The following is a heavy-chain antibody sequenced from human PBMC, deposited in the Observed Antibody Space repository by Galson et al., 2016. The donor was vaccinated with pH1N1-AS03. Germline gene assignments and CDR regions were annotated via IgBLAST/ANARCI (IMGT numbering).Heavy chain of an antibody. CDR3: ARLLGKAFPRLGRNFGMDV. V-gene: IGHV4-34*01. CDR1: GGTFSGFF. D-gene: IGHD3-16*01. CDR2: VDHSGII. Sequence: SETLSLTCDVLGGTFSGFFWNWVRQSSGKGLEWIGEVDHSGIITYNPSLRSRHNISLDTSSRQFSLKLTSVTAADTAVYFCARLLGKAFPRLGRNFGMDVWGQGTTVTVSS. J-gene: IGHJ6*02.